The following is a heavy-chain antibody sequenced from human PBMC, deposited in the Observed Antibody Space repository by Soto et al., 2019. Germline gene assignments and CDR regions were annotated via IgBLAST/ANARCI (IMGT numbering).Heavy chain of an antibody. J-gene: IGHJ6*02. Sequence: QVQLVQSGAEVKKPGASVKVSCKASGYTFTGYYMHWVRQAPGQGLEWMGWINPNSGGTNYAQKFQGWVTMTRDTSISTAYMELSRLRSDDTAVYYCARDNFEATTMYYGMDVWGQGTTVTVSS. D-gene: IGHD5-12*01. CDR2: INPNSGGT. CDR1: GYTFTGYY. CDR3: ARDNFEATTMYYGMDV. V-gene: IGHV1-2*04.